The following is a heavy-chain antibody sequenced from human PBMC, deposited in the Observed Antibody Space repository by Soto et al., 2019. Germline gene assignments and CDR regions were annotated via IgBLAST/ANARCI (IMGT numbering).Heavy chain of an antibody. CDR2: ISSSSSTI. CDR1: GFTFSSYS. CDR3: ARDPGYDFWSGYCFDY. V-gene: IGHV3-48*01. J-gene: IGHJ4*02. Sequence: EVQLVESGGGLVQPGGSLRLSRAASGFTFSSYSMNWVRQAPGKGLEWVSYISSSSSTIYYADSVKGRFTISRDNAKNSLYLQMNSLRAEDTAVYYCARDPGYDFWSGYCFDYWGQGTLVTVSS. D-gene: IGHD3-3*01.